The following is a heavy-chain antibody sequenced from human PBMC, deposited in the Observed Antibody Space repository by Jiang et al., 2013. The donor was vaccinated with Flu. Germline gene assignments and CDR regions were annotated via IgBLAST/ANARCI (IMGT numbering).Heavy chain of an antibody. CDR2: IDPSDSYT. J-gene: IGHJ3*02. CDR3: ARRREDYYDSSGHAFDI. CDR1: GYSFTSYW. V-gene: IGHV5-10-1*04. D-gene: IGHD3-22*01. Sequence: GAEVKKPGESLRISCKGSGYSFTSYWISWVRQMPGKGLEWMGRIDPSDSYTRYSPSFQGQVTISADKSISTAYLQWSSLKASDTAMYYCARRREDYYDSSGHAFDIWGQGTMVTVS.